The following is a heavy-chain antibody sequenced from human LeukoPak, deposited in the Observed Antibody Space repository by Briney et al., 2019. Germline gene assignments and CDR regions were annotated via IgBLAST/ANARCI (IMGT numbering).Heavy chain of an antibody. CDR3: ATAVTMIVNGGIAFDI. CDR2: INPNGGST. D-gene: IGHD3-22*01. V-gene: IGHV1-46*01. Sequence: ASVKVSCKASGYTFTNYYMHWVRQAPGQGLEWVGVINPNGGSTSYAQKFQGRVTMTRDTSTSTVYMELSSLRSEDTAVYYCATAVTMIVNGGIAFDIWGQGTMVTVSS. CDR1: GYTFTNYY. J-gene: IGHJ3*02.